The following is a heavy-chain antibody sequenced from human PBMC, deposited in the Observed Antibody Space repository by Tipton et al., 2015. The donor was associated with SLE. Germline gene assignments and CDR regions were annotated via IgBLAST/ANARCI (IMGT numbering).Heavy chain of an antibody. J-gene: IGHJ4*02. Sequence: SLRLSCAASGFTFSSYGMHWVRQAPGKGLEWVSAISGSGGSTYYADSVKGRFTISRDNSKNTLYLQMNSLRAEDTAVYYCAKDQGAGYGIAAAGLDYWGQGTLVTVSS. V-gene: IGHV3-23*01. D-gene: IGHD6-13*01. CDR1: GFTFSSYG. CDR3: AKDQGAGYGIAAAGLDY. CDR2: ISGSGGST.